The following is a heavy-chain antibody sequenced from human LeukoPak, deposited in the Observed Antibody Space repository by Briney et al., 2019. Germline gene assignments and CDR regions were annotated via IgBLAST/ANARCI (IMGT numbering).Heavy chain of an antibody. D-gene: IGHD2/OR15-2a*01. CDR2: ISYDGSNK. CDR3: ATSIIAPSDY. V-gene: IGHV3-30-3*01. J-gene: IGHJ4*02. Sequence: GGSLRLSCAASGITFSSYTMHWVRQAPGKGLEWVAVISYDGSNKYYGDSVKGRFTISRDNSKNTLHLQMNSLRAEDTAVYYCATSIIAPSDYWGQGTLVTVSS. CDR1: GITFSSYT.